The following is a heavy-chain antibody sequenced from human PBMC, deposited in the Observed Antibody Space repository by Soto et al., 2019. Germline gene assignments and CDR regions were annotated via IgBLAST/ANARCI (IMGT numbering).Heavy chain of an antibody. Sequence: QVQLVQSGAEVKKPGASVKVSCKASGDSFANYYIHWVRQAPEQGLEWMGWINPNSGGTNFAQRFQGWLTMTWDTSISTGYMELTGLKSADTASYYCAGSGGRGDSFDIWGQGTMVIVSS. J-gene: IGHJ3*02. CDR1: GDSFANYY. CDR2: INPNSGGT. D-gene: IGHD3-16*01. CDR3: AGSGGRGDSFDI. V-gene: IGHV1-2*04.